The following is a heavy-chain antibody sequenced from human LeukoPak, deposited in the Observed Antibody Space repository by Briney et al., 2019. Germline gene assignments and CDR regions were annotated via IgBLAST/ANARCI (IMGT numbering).Heavy chain of an antibody. Sequence: SETLSLTCTVSGGSISSGSYYWSWIRQPAGKGLEWIGRIYTSGSTNYNPSLKSRVTISVDTSKNQFSLKLSSVTAADTAVYYCARDSASGYYTEPFDYWGQGTLVTVSS. J-gene: IGHJ4*02. CDR1: GGSISSGSYY. CDR3: ARDSASGYYTEPFDY. D-gene: IGHD3-3*01. CDR2: IYTSGST. V-gene: IGHV4-61*02.